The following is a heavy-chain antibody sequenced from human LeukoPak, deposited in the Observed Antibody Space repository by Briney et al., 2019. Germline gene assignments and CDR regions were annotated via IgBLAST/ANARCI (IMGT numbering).Heavy chain of an antibody. V-gene: IGHV1-18*01. CDR2: ISAYNGNT. CDR1: GYTFTSYG. Sequence: ASVKVSCKASGYTFTSYGISWVRQAPGQGLEWMGWISAYNGNTNYAQKLQGRVTMTTDTSTSTAYMELRSLRSDDTAVYYYARDGSGYDSYYYYGMDVWGQGTTVTVSS. J-gene: IGHJ6*02. D-gene: IGHD5-12*01. CDR3: ARDGSGYDSYYYYGMDV.